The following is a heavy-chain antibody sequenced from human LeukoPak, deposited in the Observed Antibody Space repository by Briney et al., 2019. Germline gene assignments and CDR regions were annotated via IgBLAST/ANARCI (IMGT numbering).Heavy chain of an antibody. CDR2: IQNTGRT. Sequence: SGTLSLTCAVSGGSINSLYWSWIRQPPGKGLEWIGFIQNTGRTIYHPSLDSRVTMSVDSSKNQFSLKLRSVTAADTAVYFCARGQRSNNAYPYFDSWGQGTLVTVSS. J-gene: IGHJ4*02. CDR3: ARGQRSNNAYPYFDS. V-gene: IGHV4-59*11. CDR1: GGSINSLY. D-gene: IGHD3-16*01.